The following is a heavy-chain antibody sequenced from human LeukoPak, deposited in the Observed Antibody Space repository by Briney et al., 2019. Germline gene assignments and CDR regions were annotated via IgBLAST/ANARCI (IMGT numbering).Heavy chain of an antibody. D-gene: IGHD2-15*01. CDR2: IIPIFGTA. V-gene: IGHV1-69*13. J-gene: IGHJ6*02. CDR3: ASSALVVVAANYYYGMDV. CDR1: GGTFSSYA. Sequence: EASVKVSCKASGGTFSSYAISWVRQAPGQGLEWMGGIIPIFGTANYAQKFQGRVTITADESTSTAYMELSSLRSEDTAVYYCASSALVVVAANYYYGMDVWGQGTTVTVSS.